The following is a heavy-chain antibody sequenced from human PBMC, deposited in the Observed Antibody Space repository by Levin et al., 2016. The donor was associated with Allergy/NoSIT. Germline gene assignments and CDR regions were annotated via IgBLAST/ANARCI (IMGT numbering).Heavy chain of an antibody. V-gene: IGHV3-23*01. CDR2: ISGSGITT. D-gene: IGHD3-22*01. J-gene: IGHJ4*02. Sequence: WIRQPPGKGLEWVAAISGSGITTYYADSVKGRFTISRDNSKNTLYLQMSSLRVEDTAVYYCARDQRFITDYWGQGTLVTVSS. CDR3: ARDQRFITDY.